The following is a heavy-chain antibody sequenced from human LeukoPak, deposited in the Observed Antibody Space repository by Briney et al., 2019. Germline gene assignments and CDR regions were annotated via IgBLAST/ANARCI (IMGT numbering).Heavy chain of an antibody. V-gene: IGHV1-24*01. CDR1: GYTLTELS. CDR3: ATALPRGYDFWSALSGVAFDI. Sequence: GASVKVSCKVSGYTLTELSMHWVRQAPGKGLEWMGGFDPEDGETIYAQKFQGRVTMTEDTSTDTAYMELSSLRSEDTAVYYCATALPRGYDFWSALSGVAFDIWGQGTMVTVSS. CDR2: FDPEDGET. D-gene: IGHD3-3*01. J-gene: IGHJ3*02.